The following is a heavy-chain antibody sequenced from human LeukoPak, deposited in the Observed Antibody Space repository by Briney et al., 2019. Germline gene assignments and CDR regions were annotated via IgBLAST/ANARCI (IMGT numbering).Heavy chain of an antibody. J-gene: IGHJ4*02. CDR2: MNQDGSAK. Sequence: GGSLRLSCAASGFTFSDSWMSWVRQAPGKGLEWVANMNQDGSAKGYVDSVKGRFTISKDDARNALYLQMNSLRDEDTAIYYCVRGGWELDYWGQGTLVIVSS. V-gene: IGHV3-7*01. CDR1: GFTFSDSW. CDR3: VRGGWELDY. D-gene: IGHD4-23*01.